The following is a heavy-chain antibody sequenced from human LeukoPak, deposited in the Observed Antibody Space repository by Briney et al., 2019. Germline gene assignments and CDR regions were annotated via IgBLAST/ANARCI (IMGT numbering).Heavy chain of an antibody. J-gene: IGHJ4*02. D-gene: IGHD3-10*01. CDR2: ISYNGRT. CDR1: GGSISSSSYY. Sequence: SETLSLSCTVSGGSISSSSYYRGWIRQSPGKGLEWIGSISYNGRTYYNPSLKSRVTISVDTSKNQFSLKLSSVTAADTAVYYCARRAYYYGSGSYFDYWGQGTLVTVSS. V-gene: IGHV4-39*07. CDR3: ARRAYYYGSGSYFDY.